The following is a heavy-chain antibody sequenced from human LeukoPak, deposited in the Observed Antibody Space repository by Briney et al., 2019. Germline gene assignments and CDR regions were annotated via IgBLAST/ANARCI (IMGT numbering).Heavy chain of an antibody. J-gene: IGHJ4*02. CDR3: ARTITMIVVADKGFDY. Sequence: SQTLSLTCAISGDSVSSNSAAWNWIRQSPSRGLEWLGRTYYRSKWYNDYAVSVKSRMTINPDTSKNQFSLQLNSVTPEDTAVYYCARTITMIVVADKGFDYWGQGTLVTVSS. CDR2: TYYRSKWYN. V-gene: IGHV6-1*01. D-gene: IGHD3-22*01. CDR1: GDSVSSNSAA.